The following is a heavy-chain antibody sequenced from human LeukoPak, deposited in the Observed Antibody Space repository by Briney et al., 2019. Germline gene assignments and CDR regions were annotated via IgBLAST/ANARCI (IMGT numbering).Heavy chain of an antibody. J-gene: IGHJ3*02. Sequence: GGSLRRSCAASGFTFRSYTRSWVRQAPGKGPEWVSSISSSSSYIYYADSVKGRFTISRDNAKNTLYLQMTSLRAEDTAVYYCARGTRITLLRGSPNDAFDICSQGRMVTVSS. CDR2: ISSSSSYI. V-gene: IGHV3-21*01. CDR1: GFTFRSYT. D-gene: IGHD3-10*01. CDR3: ARGTRITLLRGSPNDAFDI.